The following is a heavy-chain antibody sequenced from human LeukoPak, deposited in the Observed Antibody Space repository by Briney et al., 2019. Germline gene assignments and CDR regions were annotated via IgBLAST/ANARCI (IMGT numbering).Heavy chain of an antibody. CDR3: ARLSGIAAAVGY. CDR1: GYTFTGYY. CDR2: INPNSGGT. V-gene: IGHV1-2*02. D-gene: IGHD6-13*01. J-gene: IGHJ4*02. Sequence: ASVKVSCKASGYTFTGYYMHWGRQAPGQGLEWMRWINPNSGGTNYAQKFQGRVTMTRDTSISTAYMELSSLRSDDTAVYYCARLSGIAAAVGYWGQGTLVTVSS.